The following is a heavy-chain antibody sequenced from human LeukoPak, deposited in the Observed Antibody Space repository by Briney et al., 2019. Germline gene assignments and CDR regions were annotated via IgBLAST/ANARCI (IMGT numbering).Heavy chain of an antibody. Sequence: SETLSLTCGVSGGSFSGYYWTWIRQSPGKGLEWLGEIHYSGSINYNPSLKSRVTISVDTSKSQFSLTLTSVTAADTAVYYFARAIRYAYYYDSSCYYRDYWGQGTLVTVSA. CDR2: IHYSGSI. V-gene: IGHV4-34*01. CDR3: ARAIRYAYYYDSSCYYRDY. J-gene: IGHJ4*02. CDR1: GGSFSGYY. D-gene: IGHD3-22*01.